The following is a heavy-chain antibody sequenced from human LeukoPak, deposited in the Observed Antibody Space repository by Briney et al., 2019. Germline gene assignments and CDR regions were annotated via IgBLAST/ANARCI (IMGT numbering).Heavy chain of an antibody. CDR1: GYTFTGYY. V-gene: IGHV1-18*04. CDR3: ARDRQRYYYGSGSSSGYDY. Sequence: ASVKVSCKASGYTFTGYYMHWVRQAPGQGLEWMGWISAYNGNTNYAQKLQGRVTMTTDTSTSTAYMELRSLRSDDTAVYYCARDRQRYYYGSGSSSGYDYWGQGTLVTVSS. J-gene: IGHJ4*02. CDR2: ISAYNGNT. D-gene: IGHD3-10*01.